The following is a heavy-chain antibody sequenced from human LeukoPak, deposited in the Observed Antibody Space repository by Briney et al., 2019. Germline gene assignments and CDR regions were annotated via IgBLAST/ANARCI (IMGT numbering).Heavy chain of an antibody. D-gene: IGHD3-22*01. CDR1: GGSFSGYY. Sequence: PSETLSLTCAVYGGSFSGYYWTWIRQPPGKGLEWIGEINHSGSTNYRPSLKSRVTMSINTPANQFSLRLTSVTAADTALYYCARGPPLRPGDFDSSGYYYFDYWGQGILVTVSS. CDR2: INHSGST. CDR3: ARGPPLRPGDFDSSGYYYFDY. J-gene: IGHJ4*02. V-gene: IGHV4-34*01.